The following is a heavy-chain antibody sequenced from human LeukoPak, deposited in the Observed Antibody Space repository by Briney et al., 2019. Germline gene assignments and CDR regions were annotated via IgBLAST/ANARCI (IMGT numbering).Heavy chain of an antibody. J-gene: IGHJ4*02. V-gene: IGHV3-23*01. CDR1: GFTFSSYA. CDR3: AKVDCSSTTCYTVDY. D-gene: IGHD2-2*02. Sequence: SGGSLRLSCAASGFTFSSYAMSWVRQAPGKGLEWVSTVSSSGSSTYYADSVKGRFTISRDNSKSTLYLQMNSLRADDTAVYYCAKVDCSSTTCYTVDYWGQGTLVTVSS. CDR2: VSSSGSST.